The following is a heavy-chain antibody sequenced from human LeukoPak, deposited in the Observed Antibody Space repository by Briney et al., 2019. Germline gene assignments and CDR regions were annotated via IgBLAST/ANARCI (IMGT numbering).Heavy chain of an antibody. CDR1: GDSISSYF. D-gene: IGHD6-13*01. Sequence: SETLSLTCTVSGDSISSYFWSWIRQSPGKGLEWIGYIYYSGRTNYNPSLKSRVTISVDTSKNQFSLKLSSVTAADTAVYYCARGPAAGIDTGHYDYWGQGTLVTVSS. CDR3: ARGPAAGIDTGHYDY. V-gene: IGHV4-59*01. CDR2: IYYSGRT. J-gene: IGHJ4*02.